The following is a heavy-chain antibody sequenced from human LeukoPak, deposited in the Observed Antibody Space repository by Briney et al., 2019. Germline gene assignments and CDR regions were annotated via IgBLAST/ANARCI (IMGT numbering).Heavy chain of an antibody. Sequence: GRSLRLSCAASGFTFSSYAMHWVRQAPGKGLEWVAVISYDGTYKYYADSVKGRFTISRDNSKNTLYLQMNSLRAEDTAVYYCAKELYYYDSCFDYWGQGTLVTVPS. D-gene: IGHD3-22*01. CDR2: ISYDGTYK. J-gene: IGHJ4*02. V-gene: IGHV3-30-3*01. CDR1: GFTFSSYA. CDR3: AKELYYYDSCFDY.